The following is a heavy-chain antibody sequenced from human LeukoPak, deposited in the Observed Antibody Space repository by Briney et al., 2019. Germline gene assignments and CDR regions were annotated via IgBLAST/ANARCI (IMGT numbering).Heavy chain of an antibody. CDR2: IYYSGST. Sequence: PSETLSLTCTVSGGSISSYYWSWIRQPPGKGLEWIGYIYYSGSTNYNPSLKSRVTISVDTSKNQFSLKLSSVTAADTAVYYCARMGYYDFWSGYRHEYYYYYMDVWGKGTTVTVSS. J-gene: IGHJ6*03. V-gene: IGHV4-59*01. D-gene: IGHD3-3*01. CDR3: ARMGYYDFWSGYRHEYYYYYMDV. CDR1: GGSISSYY.